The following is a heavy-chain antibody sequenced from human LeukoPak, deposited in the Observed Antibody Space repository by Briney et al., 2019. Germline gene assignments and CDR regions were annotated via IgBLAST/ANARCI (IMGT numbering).Heavy chain of an antibody. V-gene: IGHV3-23*01. CDR1: GFTFSSYA. J-gene: IGHJ4*02. CDR3: TRDHITSWQIDF. CDR2: INDNGDGT. Sequence: GGSLRLSCAASGFTFSSYAMSWVRQAPGKGLKWVSTINDNGDGTYYADSVKGRFTISRDNSKNTVSLQMNSLRVEDTAVYYCTRDHITSWQIDFWGQGTMVTVSS. D-gene: IGHD2-2*01.